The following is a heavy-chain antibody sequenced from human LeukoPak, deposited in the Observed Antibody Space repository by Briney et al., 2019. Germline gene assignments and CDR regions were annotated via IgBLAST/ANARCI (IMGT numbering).Heavy chain of an antibody. Sequence: GGSLRLSCAASGSTFSSYSMNWVRQAPGKGLEWVSSISSSSSYIYYADSVKGRFTISRDNAKNSLYLQMNSLRAEDTAVYYCARDQDYGGNGDAFDIWGQGTMVTVSS. V-gene: IGHV3-21*01. D-gene: IGHD4-23*01. CDR3: ARDQDYGGNGDAFDI. J-gene: IGHJ3*02. CDR2: ISSSSSYI. CDR1: GSTFSSYS.